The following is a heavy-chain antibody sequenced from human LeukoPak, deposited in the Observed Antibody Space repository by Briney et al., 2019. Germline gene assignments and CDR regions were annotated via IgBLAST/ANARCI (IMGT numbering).Heavy chain of an antibody. Sequence: SVKVSCKASGGTFSSYAISWVRQAPGQGLEWMGGIIPIFGTANYAQKFQGRVTITADKSTSTAYMEPSSLRSEDTAVYYCARWPLWLRGAFDYWGQGTLVTVSS. V-gene: IGHV1-69*06. D-gene: IGHD5-18*01. J-gene: IGHJ4*02. CDR2: IIPIFGTA. CDR1: GGTFSSYA. CDR3: ARWPLWLRGAFDY.